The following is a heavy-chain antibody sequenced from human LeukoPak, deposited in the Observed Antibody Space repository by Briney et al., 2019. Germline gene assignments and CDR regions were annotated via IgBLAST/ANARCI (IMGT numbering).Heavy chain of an antibody. J-gene: IGHJ1*01. D-gene: IGHD3-22*01. CDR1: KFTFSSSA. V-gene: IGHV3-23*01. Sequence: GGSLRLSCAASKFTFSSSAMSWVRQAPGKGLEWVSAISGGGGSTYYADSVKGRFTISRDNSKNTLYLQMNSLRAEETAVYYCATGMENYDGSGYYSYFQHWGQGTLVTVSS. CDR3: ATGMENYDGSGYYSYFQH. CDR2: ISGGGGST.